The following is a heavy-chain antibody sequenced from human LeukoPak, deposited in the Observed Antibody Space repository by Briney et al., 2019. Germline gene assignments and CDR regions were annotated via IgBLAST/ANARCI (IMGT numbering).Heavy chain of an antibody. J-gene: IGHJ4*02. CDR1: GFTFSRSG. V-gene: IGHV3-30*02. Sequence: GGSLRLSCAASGFTFSRSGMHWVRQAPGRGLEWVAFIRFDATTKYYAHSVRGRFTISRDNSKNTLDLQMNSLRVEDTAVYFCAKDKDTPATAQPQRGYFESWGQGTLVTVSS. CDR2: IRFDATTK. CDR3: AKDKDTPATAQPQRGYFES. D-gene: IGHD2-15*01.